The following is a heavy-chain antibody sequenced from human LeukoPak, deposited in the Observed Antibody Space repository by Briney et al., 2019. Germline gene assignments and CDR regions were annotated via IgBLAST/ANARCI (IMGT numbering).Heavy chain of an antibody. J-gene: IGHJ6*03. CDR3: ARNDYGGNSALYYYYMDV. CDR2: IIPIFGTA. Sequence: SVKVSCKASGGTFISYAISWVRQAPGQGLEWMGGIIPIFGTANYAQKFQGRVTITTDESTGTAYMELSSLRSEDTAVYYRARNDYGGNSALYYYYMDVWGKGTTVTVSS. V-gene: IGHV1-69*05. D-gene: IGHD4-23*01. CDR1: GGTFISYA.